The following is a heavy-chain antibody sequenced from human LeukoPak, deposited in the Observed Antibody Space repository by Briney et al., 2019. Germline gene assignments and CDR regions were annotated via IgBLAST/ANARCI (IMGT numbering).Heavy chain of an antibody. CDR2: IYPGDSDT. D-gene: IGHD4-17*01. CDR1: GSSFTSYW. CDR3: ARHSDGDFPFDY. V-gene: IGHV5-51*01. J-gene: IGHJ4*02. Sequence: GEPLQISCQGSGSSFTSYWIGWAGQLPGKGLEWMGIIYPGDSDTRYSPSFQGQVTISANKSISTAYLQWSSLKASDTAMYYCARHSDGDFPFDYWGQGTLVTVSS.